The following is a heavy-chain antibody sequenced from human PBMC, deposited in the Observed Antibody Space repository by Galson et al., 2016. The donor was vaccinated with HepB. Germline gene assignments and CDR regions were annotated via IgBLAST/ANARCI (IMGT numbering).Heavy chain of an antibody. V-gene: IGHV4-39*01. CDR3: ARGRGYYDY. J-gene: IGHJ4*02. Sequence: SETLSLTCTVAGGYISMSNYYWGWIRQPPGKGLEWIGSIHYSGSTYYNPSLKSRVTVSVDTSENQFSLKLRSVTAADTAIYYCARGRGYYDYWGQGILVTVSS. CDR2: IHYSGST. CDR1: GGYISMSNYY. D-gene: IGHD3-10*01.